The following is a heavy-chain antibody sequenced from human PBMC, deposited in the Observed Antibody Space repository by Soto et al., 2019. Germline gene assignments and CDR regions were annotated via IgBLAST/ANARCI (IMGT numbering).Heavy chain of an antibody. V-gene: IGHV3-15*01. Sequence: GGSLRLSCAASGFTFSNAWMSWVRQAPGKGLEWVGRIKSKTDGGTTDYAAPVKGRFTISRDDSKNTLYLQMNSLKTEDTAVYYCTTDPFGVVVAATRGPRVDYWGQGTLVTVSS. CDR2: IKSKTDGGTT. D-gene: IGHD2-15*01. CDR3: TTDPFGVVVAATRGPRVDY. CDR1: GFTFSNAW. J-gene: IGHJ4*02.